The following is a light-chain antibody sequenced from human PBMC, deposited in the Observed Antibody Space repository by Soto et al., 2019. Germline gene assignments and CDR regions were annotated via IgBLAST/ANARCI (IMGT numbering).Light chain of an antibody. CDR2: EVT. V-gene: IGLV2-14*01. CDR1: SSDVGGYKY. Sequence: QYALTQPASVSGSPGQSITISCTRTSSDVGGYKYVSWYQQHPGKAPKLMIYEVTNRPSGVSNRFSGSKSGNTASLTISGLHTEDEADYYCSSYTSSSTLVFGGGTQLTV. J-gene: IGLJ3*02. CDR3: SSYTSSSTLV.